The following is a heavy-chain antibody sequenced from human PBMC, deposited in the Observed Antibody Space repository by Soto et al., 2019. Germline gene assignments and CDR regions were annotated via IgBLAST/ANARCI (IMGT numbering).Heavy chain of an antibody. V-gene: IGHV3-48*02. Sequence: EVQLVESGGDLVQPGGSLRLSCAASGFTFSSYSMNWVRQAPGKGLEWISYVSSSSNTIYYADSVKGRFTISRDNAKNSLFLQMNSLRYEDAAVYYCARHPSPELEWVNYVYAMDVWGLGNTVSVSS. D-gene: IGHD5-12*01. CDR1: GFTFSSYS. J-gene: IGHJ6*02. CDR2: VSSSSNTI. CDR3: ARHPSPELEWVNYVYAMDV.